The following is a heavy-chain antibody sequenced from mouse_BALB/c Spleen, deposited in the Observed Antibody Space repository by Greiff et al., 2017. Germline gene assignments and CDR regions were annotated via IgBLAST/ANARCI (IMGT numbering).Heavy chain of an antibody. V-gene: IGHV14-3*02. D-gene: IGHD2-1*01. J-gene: IGHJ4*01. Sequence: VQLQQSGAELVKPGASVKLSCTASGFNIKDTYMHWVKQRPEQGLEWIGRIDPANGNTKYDPKFQGKATITADTSSNTAYLQLSSLTSEDTAVYYCARAVYGNYDYAMDYWGQGTSVTVSS. CDR3: ARAVYGNYDYAMDY. CDR1: GFNIKDTY. CDR2: IDPANGNT.